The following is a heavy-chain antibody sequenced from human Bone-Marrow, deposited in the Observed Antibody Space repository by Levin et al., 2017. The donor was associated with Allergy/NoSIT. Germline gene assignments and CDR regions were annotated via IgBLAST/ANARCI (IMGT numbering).Heavy chain of an antibody. D-gene: IGHD6-13*01. CDR3: ARFDSSSWYIGYYGMDV. CDR2: ISYDGSNK. CDR1: GFTFSSYA. Sequence: TGGSLRLSCAASGFTFSSYAMHWVRQAPGKGLEWVAVISYDGSNKYYADSVKGRFTISRDNSKNTLYLQMNSLRAEDTAVYYCARFDSSSWYIGYYGMDVWGQGTTVTVSS. J-gene: IGHJ6*02. V-gene: IGHV3-30-3*01.